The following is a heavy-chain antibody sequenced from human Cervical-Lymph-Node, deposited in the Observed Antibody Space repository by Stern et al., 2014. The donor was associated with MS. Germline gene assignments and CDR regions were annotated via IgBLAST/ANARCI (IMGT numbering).Heavy chain of an antibody. J-gene: IGHJ4*02. Sequence: ESGPALVKPTQTLTLTCTFSGFSLSTSGLGVGWIRQPPGEALAWLAYIYWDDQKRYSPSLKSRLTITKDTSKNQVVLTLTNVDPVDTATYYCAHRTAGPFDYWGQGTLVTVSS. V-gene: IGHV2-5*02. CDR1: GFSLSTSGLG. CDR2: IYWDDQK. CDR3: AHRTAGPFDY.